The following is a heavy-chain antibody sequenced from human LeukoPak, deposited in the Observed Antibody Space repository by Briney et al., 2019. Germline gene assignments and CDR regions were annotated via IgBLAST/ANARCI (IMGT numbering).Heavy chain of an antibody. Sequence: ETLSLTCTVSGGSFISSDFYWVWIRQAPGKGLEWVSSISSSSYIYYADSVKGRFTISRDNAKNSLYLQMNSLRAEDTAVHYCATQNDFWSGRDYWGQGTLVTVSS. D-gene: IGHD3-3*01. V-gene: IGHV3-69-1*01. CDR1: GGSFISSDFY. J-gene: IGHJ4*02. CDR3: ATQNDFWSGRDY. CDR2: ISSSSYI.